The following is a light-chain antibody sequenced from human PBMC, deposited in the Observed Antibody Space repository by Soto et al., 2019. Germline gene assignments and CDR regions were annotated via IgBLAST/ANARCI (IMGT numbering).Light chain of an antibody. CDR2: AAS. V-gene: IGKV1-39*01. CDR3: QESYSTPWP. CDR1: QSISSY. J-gene: IGKJ1*01. Sequence: DIQMTQSPSSLSASVGDRVTITCRASQSISSYLNWYQQKPGKAPKLLIYAASSLQSGVPSRFSGSGSGTDFTLTISRLQPEDFATYYGQESYSTPWPFGQGTKVESK.